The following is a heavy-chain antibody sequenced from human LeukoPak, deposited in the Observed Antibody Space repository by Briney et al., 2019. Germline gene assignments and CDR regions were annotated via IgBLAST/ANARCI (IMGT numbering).Heavy chain of an antibody. CDR1: GGSISSSSYY. J-gene: IGHJ6*03. CDR2: IYYSGST. Sequence: PSETLSLTCTVSGGSISSSSYYWGWIRQPPGKGLEWIGSIYYSGSTYYNPSLKSRVTISVDTSKNQFSLKLSSVTAADTAVYYCARVGLSNYDYYYYMDVWGKGTTVTVSS. V-gene: IGHV4-39*07. D-gene: IGHD4-11*01. CDR3: ARVGLSNYDYYYYMDV.